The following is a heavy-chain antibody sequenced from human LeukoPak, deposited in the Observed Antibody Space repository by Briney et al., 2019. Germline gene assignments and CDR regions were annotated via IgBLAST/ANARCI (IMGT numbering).Heavy chain of an antibody. V-gene: IGHV5-51*01. J-gene: IGHJ4*02. Sequence: PGESLKISCKGSGYSFTSYWIGWVRQMPGKGLEWMGIIYPGDSDTRYSPSFQGQVTISADKSISTAYLQWSSLKASDTAMYYCARLKDPGSGSYYRWPLLYWGQGTLVTVSS. CDR3: ARLKDPGSGSYYRWPLLY. CDR1: GYSFTSYW. CDR2: IYPGDSDT. D-gene: IGHD3-10*01.